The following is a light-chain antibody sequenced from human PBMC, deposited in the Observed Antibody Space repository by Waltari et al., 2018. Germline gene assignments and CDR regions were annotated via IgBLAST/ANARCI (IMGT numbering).Light chain of an antibody. CDR3: GTWDDSLSAGM. CDR2: NKG. J-gene: IGLJ3*02. V-gene: IGLV1-51*01. Sequence: QSVLTQPPSLSAAPGQTVTISCSGSSSNIGSNYVSWYPQLPGTAPKLLIYNKGKRPPGIPDRFSGSKSGTSATLAINGLQTGDEAHYYCGTWDDSLSAGMFGGGTKLTV. CDR1: SSNIGSNY.